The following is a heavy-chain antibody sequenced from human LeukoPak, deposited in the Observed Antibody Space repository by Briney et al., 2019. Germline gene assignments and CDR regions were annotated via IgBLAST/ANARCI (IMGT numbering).Heavy chain of an antibody. CDR1: GASISSSY. D-gene: IGHD6-19*01. Sequence: PSETLSLTCSASGASISSSYWTWIRQPPGKGLEWIGNIHYSGDTNHNPSLKSRVTISLDTSRNQFSLKLSSVTAADTAVYYCARGSGCHGSWGQGTLVTVSS. CDR3: ARGSGCHGS. J-gene: IGHJ5*02. V-gene: IGHV4-59*08. CDR2: IHYSGDT.